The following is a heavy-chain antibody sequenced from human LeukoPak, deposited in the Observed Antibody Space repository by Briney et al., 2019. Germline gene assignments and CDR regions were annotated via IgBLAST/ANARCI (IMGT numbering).Heavy chain of an antibody. J-gene: IGHJ5*02. V-gene: IGHV4-4*07. Sequence: SETLSLTCTVSGGSISSYYWSWIRQPAGKGLEWIGRIYTSGSTNYNPSLKSRVTMSVDTSTNQFSLKLSSVTAADTAVYYCARTKIVPGWFDPWGQGTLVTVSS. CDR2: IYTSGST. D-gene: IGHD2/OR15-2a*01. CDR1: GGSISSYY. CDR3: ARTKIVPGWFDP.